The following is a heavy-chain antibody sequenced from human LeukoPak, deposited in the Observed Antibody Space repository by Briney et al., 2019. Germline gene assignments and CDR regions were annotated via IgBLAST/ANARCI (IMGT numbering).Heavy chain of an antibody. CDR1: GGTFSRYA. CDR2: IIPIFGTA. V-gene: IGHV1-69*05. CDR3: ATPRGRGYSYGPRPFDY. D-gene: IGHD5-18*01. Sequence: SVKVSCKASGGTFSRYAISWVRQAPGQGLEWMGGIIPIFGTANYAQKFQGRVTITTDESTSTAYMELSSLRSEDTAVYYCATPRGRGYSYGPRPFDYWGQGTLVTVSS. J-gene: IGHJ4*02.